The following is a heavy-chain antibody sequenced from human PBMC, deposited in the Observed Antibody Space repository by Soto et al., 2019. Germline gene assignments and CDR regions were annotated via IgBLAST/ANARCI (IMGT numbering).Heavy chain of an antibody. CDR3: ARAYSDAFDI. J-gene: IGHJ3*02. V-gene: IGHV3-11*01. CDR1: GFTFSDYY. Sequence: QVQLVESGGGLVKPGGSLRLSCAASGFTFSDYYMTWFRQAPGKGLEWVSYISSSGTGIYYADSVKGRFTISRDNGKNSLYLQMSSLRVEDTAVYYCARAYSDAFDIWGQGTMVTVSS. CDR2: ISSSGTGI. D-gene: IGHD2-15*01.